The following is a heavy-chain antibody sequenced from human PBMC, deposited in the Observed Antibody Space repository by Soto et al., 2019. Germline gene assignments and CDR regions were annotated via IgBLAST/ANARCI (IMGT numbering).Heavy chain of an antibody. D-gene: IGHD3-16*01. CDR2: IYYSGST. Sequence: SETLSLTCTVSGGSVSSGSYYWSWIRQPPGKGLEWIGYIYYSGSTNYNPSLKSRVTISVDTSKNQFSLKLSSVTAADTAVYYCARHRRRRSMGGFWFDPWGQGTLVTVSS. J-gene: IGHJ5*02. V-gene: IGHV4-61*01. CDR1: GGSVSSGSYY. CDR3: ARHRRRRSMGGFWFDP.